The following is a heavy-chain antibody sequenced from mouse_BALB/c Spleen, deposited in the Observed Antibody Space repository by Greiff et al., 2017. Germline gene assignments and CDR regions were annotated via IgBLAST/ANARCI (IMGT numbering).Heavy chain of an antibody. Sequence: LKQPGSELVRPGASVKLSCKASGYTFTSYWMHWVKQRPGQGLEWIGNIYPGSGSTNYDEKFKSKATLTVDTSSSTAYMQLSSLTSEDSAVYYCTRSYTRDYAMDYWGQGTSVTVSS. CDR1: GYTFTSYW. CDR3: TRSYTRDYAMDY. V-gene: IGHV1S22*01. CDR2: IYPGSGST. J-gene: IGHJ4*01.